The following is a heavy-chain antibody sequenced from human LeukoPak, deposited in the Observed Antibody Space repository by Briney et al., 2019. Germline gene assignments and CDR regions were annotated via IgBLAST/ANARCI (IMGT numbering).Heavy chain of an antibody. D-gene: IGHD6-13*01. V-gene: IGHV4-34*01. Sequence: SETLSLTCAVYGGSFSGYYWSWIRQPPGKGLERIGEIKHSGSTNYNPSLKSRVTISVDTSKKQFSLKLSSVTAADTAVYYCARGVGAAAGLPPFDYWGRGTLVTVSS. CDR2: IKHSGST. CDR3: ARGVGAAAGLPPFDY. J-gene: IGHJ4*02. CDR1: GGSFSGYY.